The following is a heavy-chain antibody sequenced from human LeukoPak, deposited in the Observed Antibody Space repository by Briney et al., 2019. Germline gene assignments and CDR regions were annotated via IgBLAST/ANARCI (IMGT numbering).Heavy chain of an antibody. Sequence: SETLSLTCAAYGGSFSGYYWSWIRQPPGKGLEWIGEINHSGSTNYNPSLKSRVTISVDMSKNQFSLKLSSVTAAGTAVYYCAGGGMITFGGVIVSRAFDYWGQGTLVTVSS. CDR1: GGSFSGYY. CDR2: INHSGST. J-gene: IGHJ4*02. CDR3: AGGGMITFGGVIVSRAFDY. D-gene: IGHD3-16*02. V-gene: IGHV4-34*01.